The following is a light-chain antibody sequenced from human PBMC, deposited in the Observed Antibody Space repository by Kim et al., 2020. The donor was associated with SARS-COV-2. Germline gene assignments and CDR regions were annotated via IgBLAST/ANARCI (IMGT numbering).Light chain of an antibody. CDR1: SVGSKS. CDR3: QGWDNHSGV. CDR2: YDS. V-gene: IGLV3-21*04. Sequence: SYELTQPPSESVAPGETARITCGGDSVGSKSVHWYQQKPGQAPVLVIYYDSERPSGIPERFSGSNSGNTATLTISKVEAGDEAGHDCQGWDNHSGV. J-gene: IGLJ3*02.